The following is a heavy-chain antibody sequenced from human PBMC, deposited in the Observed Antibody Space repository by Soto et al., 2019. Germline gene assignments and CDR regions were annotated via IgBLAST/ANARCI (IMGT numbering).Heavy chain of an antibody. CDR1: GGSISSYY. D-gene: IGHD3-9*01. V-gene: IGHV4-59*08. CDR2: IYYSGST. CDR3: ARLALRYFDPYYMDV. J-gene: IGHJ6*03. Sequence: SETLSLTCTVSGGSISSYYWSWIRQPPGKGLEWIGYIYYSGSTNYNPSLKSRVTISVDTSKNQFSLKLSSVTAADTAVYYCARLALRYFDPYYMDVWGKGTTVTVSS.